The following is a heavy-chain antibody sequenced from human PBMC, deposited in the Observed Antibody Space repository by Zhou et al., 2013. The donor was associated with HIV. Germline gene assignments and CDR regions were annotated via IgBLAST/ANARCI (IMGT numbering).Heavy chain of an antibody. D-gene: IGHD3-10*01. Sequence: QVQLQESGPGLVTPSETLSLTCAVSGYSISSGYYWGWIRQPPGKGLEWIGSLYHSGNTYYNPSLKGRVTISLDTSKNQFSLRLNSVTAADTALYYCARMVQGVPYYYYYYMDVWGKGTTVTVSS. J-gene: IGHJ6*03. V-gene: IGHV4-38-2*01. CDR2: LYHSGNT. CDR1: GYSISSGYY. CDR3: ARMVQGVPYYYYYYMDV.